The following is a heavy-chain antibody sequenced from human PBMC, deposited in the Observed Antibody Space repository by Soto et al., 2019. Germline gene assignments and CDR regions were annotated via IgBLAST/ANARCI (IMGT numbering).Heavy chain of an antibody. CDR2: IYTSGST. D-gene: IGHD3-22*01. CDR3: ARDRVYSSGSYYYYYGMDV. Sequence: SETLSLTCTVSGGSISSFYWSWIRQPAGKGLEWIGRIYTSGSTNYNPSLKSRVTMSVDTSKNQFSLKLSSVTAADTAVYYCARDRVYSSGSYYYYYGMDVWGQGTTVTVSS. CDR1: GGSISSFY. V-gene: IGHV4-4*07. J-gene: IGHJ6*02.